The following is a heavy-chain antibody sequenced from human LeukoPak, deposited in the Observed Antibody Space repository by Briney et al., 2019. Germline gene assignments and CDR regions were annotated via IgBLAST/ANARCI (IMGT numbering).Heavy chain of an antibody. CDR3: VKDPRDTYGTNWFVS. D-gene: IGHD2-21*01. CDR1: GFSFGNYA. CDR2: ISGTGGAT. J-gene: IGHJ5*01. V-gene: IGHV3-23*01. Sequence: GGSLRLSCVASGFSFGNYAMSWVRQAPGKGLQWVSQISGTGGATWYAGFARDRFTISRDNSKETLYLQMSGLRVEDTAMYYCVKDPRDTYGTNWFVSWGQGTLLIVSS.